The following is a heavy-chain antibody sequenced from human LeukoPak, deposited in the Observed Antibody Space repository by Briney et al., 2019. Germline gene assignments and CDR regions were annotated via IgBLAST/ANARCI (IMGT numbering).Heavy chain of an antibody. V-gene: IGHV4-34*01. CDR2: INHSGST. D-gene: IGHD6-13*01. CDR1: GGSISSYY. J-gene: IGHJ6*02. CDR3: ARVIAAAGTWAHYYYYYGMDV. Sequence: SETLSLTCTVSGGSISSYYWSWIRQPPGKGLEWIGEINHSGSTNYNPSLKSRVTISVDTSKNQFSLKLSSVTAADTAVYYCARVIAAAGTWAHYYYYYGMDVWGQGTTVTVSS.